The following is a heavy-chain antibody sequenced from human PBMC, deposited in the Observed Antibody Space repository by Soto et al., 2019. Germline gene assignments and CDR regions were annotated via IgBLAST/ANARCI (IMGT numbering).Heavy chain of an antibody. CDR1: GGSISSSNW. V-gene: IGHV4-4*02. J-gene: IGHJ6*02. Sequence: QVQLQESGPGLVKPSGTLSLTCAVSGGSISSSNWWSWVRQPPGKGLEWIGEIYHSGSTSYNPSLKSRVTISVDKSKNQFSLKLSSVTAADTAVYYCARSPYCSGGSCYGYYYYGMDVWGQGTTVTVSS. D-gene: IGHD2-15*01. CDR3: ARSPYCSGGSCYGYYYYGMDV. CDR2: IYHSGST.